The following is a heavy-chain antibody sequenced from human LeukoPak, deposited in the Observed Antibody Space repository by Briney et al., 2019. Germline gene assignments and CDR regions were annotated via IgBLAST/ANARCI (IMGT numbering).Heavy chain of an antibody. V-gene: IGHV1-18*01. CDR1: GYTFTDYY. CDR2: ISTYNGDT. Sequence: AASVKVSCKASGYTFTDYYVTWVRQAPGQGLEWMGWISTYNGDTNYAQKFQGRVTMTTDTSTGTAYMELSSLRSEDTAVYYCATPSIAAAGGFDYWGQGTLVTVSS. J-gene: IGHJ4*02. CDR3: ATPSIAAAGGFDY. D-gene: IGHD6-13*01.